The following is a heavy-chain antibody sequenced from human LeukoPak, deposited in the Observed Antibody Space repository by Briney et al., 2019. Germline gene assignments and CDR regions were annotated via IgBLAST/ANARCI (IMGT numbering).Heavy chain of an antibody. CDR1: GGSVSSGTYY. CDR3: ARDRVRGNSNPFFDY. Sequence: SETLSLTCTVSGGSVSSGTYYWSWIRQPPGKGLEWIGYIYYSGSTNYNPSLKSRVTISVDTSKNQFSLKLSSVTAADTAVYYCARDRVRGNSNPFFDYWGQGTRVTVSS. D-gene: IGHD4-11*01. J-gene: IGHJ4*02. CDR2: IYYSGST. V-gene: IGHV4-61*01.